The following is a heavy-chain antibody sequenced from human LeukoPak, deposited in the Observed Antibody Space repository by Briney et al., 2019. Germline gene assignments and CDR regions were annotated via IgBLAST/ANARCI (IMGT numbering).Heavy chain of an antibody. CDR2: ISAYNGNT. CDR3: ARVITMVRGVIIFYYYYMDV. D-gene: IGHD3-10*01. Sequence: ASVKVSCKASGYTFTSYSISWVRQAPGQGLEWMGWISAYNGNTNYAQKLQGRVTMTTDTSTSTAYMELRSLRSDDTAVYYCARVITMVRGVIIFYYYYMDVWGKGTTVTASS. J-gene: IGHJ6*03. CDR1: GYTFTSYS. V-gene: IGHV1-18*01.